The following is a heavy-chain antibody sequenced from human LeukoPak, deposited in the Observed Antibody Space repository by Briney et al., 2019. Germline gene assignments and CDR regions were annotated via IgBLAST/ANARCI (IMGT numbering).Heavy chain of an antibody. Sequence: GGSLRLSCEASEFTFSTYAMSWVRQAPGKGLEWVSLISWDGGSTYYADSVKGRFTISRDNSKNSLYLQMNSLRAEDTALYYCARDHDSSGENWFDPWGQGTLVTVSS. D-gene: IGHD3-22*01. CDR3: ARDHDSSGENWFDP. CDR2: ISWDGGST. J-gene: IGHJ5*02. V-gene: IGHV3-43D*03. CDR1: EFTFSTYA.